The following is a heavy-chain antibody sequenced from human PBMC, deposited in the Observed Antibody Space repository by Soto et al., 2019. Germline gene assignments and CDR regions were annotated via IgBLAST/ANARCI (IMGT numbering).Heavy chain of an antibody. V-gene: IGHV3-30*18. D-gene: IGHD6-19*01. Sequence: QVQLVESGGGVVQPGRSLRLSCAASGFTFSSYGMHWVRQAPGKGLEWVAVISYDGSNKYYADSVKGRFTISRDNSKNTLYLQMNSLRAEDTGVYYCAKTAEGVAGTEVWGQGTLVTVSS. CDR3: AKTAEGVAGTEV. CDR1: GFTFSSYG. CDR2: ISYDGSNK. J-gene: IGHJ4*02.